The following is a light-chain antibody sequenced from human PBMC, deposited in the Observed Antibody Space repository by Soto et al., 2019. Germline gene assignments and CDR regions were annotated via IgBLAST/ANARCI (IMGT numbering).Light chain of an antibody. CDR1: TSDVGGYNY. CDR3: CSYAGTLSYV. CDR2: DVS. Sequence: QSVLTQARSVSGSPGQSVTISCTGTTSDVGGYNYVSWYQQHPGKAPKLMIYDVSKRPSGVPDRFSGSKSGNTASLTISGLLAEDEADYYCCSYAGTLSYVFGTGTKVTVL. V-gene: IGLV2-11*01. J-gene: IGLJ1*01.